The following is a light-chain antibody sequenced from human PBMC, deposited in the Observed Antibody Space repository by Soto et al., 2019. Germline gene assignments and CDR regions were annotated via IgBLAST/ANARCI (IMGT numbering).Light chain of an antibody. Sequence: DIQMTQSPSTLCASVGDRVTIDCRASQSISSWLAWYQQKPGKAPKLLIYKASSLESGVPSRFSGSGSGTEFTLTISSLQPDDFATYYCQQYNSYWTFGQGTNVDIK. J-gene: IGKJ1*01. CDR1: QSISSW. CDR3: QQYNSYWT. V-gene: IGKV1-5*03. CDR2: KAS.